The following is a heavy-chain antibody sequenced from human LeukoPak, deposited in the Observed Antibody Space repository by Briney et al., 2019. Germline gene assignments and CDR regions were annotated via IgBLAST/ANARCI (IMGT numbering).Heavy chain of an antibody. V-gene: IGHV4-39*01. J-gene: IGHJ5*02. CDR3: ARQLVEDNWFDP. D-gene: IGHD2-2*01. CDR1: GGSISSSSYY. CDR2: IYYSGST. Sequence: PSETLSLTCTVSGGSISSSSYYWGWIRQPPRKGLEWIGSIYYSGSTYYNPSLKSRVTISVDTSKNQFSLKLSSVTAADTAVYYCARQLVEDNWFDPWGQGTLVTVSS.